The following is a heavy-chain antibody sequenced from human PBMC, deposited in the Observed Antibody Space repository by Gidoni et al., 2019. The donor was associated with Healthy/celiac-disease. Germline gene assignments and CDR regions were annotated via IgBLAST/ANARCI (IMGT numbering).Heavy chain of an antibody. Sequence: EVQLVESGGGLVQPGGSLRLSCAASGFTFSSYRMNWVRQAPGKGLEWVSYISSSSSTIYYADSVKGRFTISRDNAKNSLYLQMNSLRAEDTAVYYCAGSFPGVTLVGYFDYWGQGTLVTVSS. CDR1: GFTFSSYR. CDR3: AGSFPGVTLVGYFDY. D-gene: IGHD2-8*02. CDR2: ISSSSSTI. J-gene: IGHJ4*02. V-gene: IGHV3-48*04.